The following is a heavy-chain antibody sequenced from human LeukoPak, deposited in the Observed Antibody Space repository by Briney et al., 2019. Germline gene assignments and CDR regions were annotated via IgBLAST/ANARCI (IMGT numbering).Heavy chain of an antibody. CDR2: INPNSGGT. CDR3: ARWSYYDSSGYYYDN. CDR1: GYTFTGYY. Sequence: ASVKVSCKASGYTFTGYYMHWVRQAPGQGLEWMGWINPNSGGTNYAQKFQGRVTMTRDTSISTAYMELSRLRSDDTAVYYCARWSYYDSSGYYYDNWGEGTLVTVSS. D-gene: IGHD3-22*01. J-gene: IGHJ4*02. V-gene: IGHV1-2*02.